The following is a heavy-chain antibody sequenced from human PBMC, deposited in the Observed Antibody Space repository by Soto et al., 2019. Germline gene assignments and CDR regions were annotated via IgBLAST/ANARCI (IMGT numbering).Heavy chain of an antibody. CDR3: ASLSNYYMDV. CDR1: GGSFSGYY. CDR2: ITHSGST. J-gene: IGHJ6*03. V-gene: IGHV4-34*01. Sequence: ASETLSLTCAVFGGSFSGYYWSWIRQPPGKGLEWIGEITHSGSTNYNPSLKSRVTISVDTSKNQFSLKLSSVTAADTAVYYCASLSNYYMDVWGKGTTVTVSS.